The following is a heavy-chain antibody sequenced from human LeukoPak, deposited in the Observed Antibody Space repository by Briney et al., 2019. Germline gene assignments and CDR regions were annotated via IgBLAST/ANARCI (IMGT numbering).Heavy chain of an antibody. CDR1: GYTFTSYD. CDR3: ARGSGGSLDV. Sequence: GSVKVSCKASGYTFTSYDINWVRQATGQGVEWMGWLNHNSGNTGYAQKFQGRVTKTSNTSISTAYMELSSLRSEDTAVYYCARGSGGSLDVWGKGTTVAVSS. CDR2: LNHNSGNT. D-gene: IGHD3-10*01. J-gene: IGHJ6*04. V-gene: IGHV1-8*01.